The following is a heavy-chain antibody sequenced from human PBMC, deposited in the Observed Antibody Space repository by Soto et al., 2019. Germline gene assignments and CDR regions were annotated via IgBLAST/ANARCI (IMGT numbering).Heavy chain of an antibody. CDR3: AISKRFGELSY. CDR2: INSDGSST. D-gene: IGHD3-10*01. CDR1: GFAFSGYW. V-gene: IGHV3-74*01. Sequence: GGSLRLSCAASGFAFSGYWMHWVRQVPGKGLVWVSRINSDGSSTTYADSVKGRFTISRDNAKNTLYLQMNSLRAEDTAVYYCAISKRFGELSYWGLGTLVTVS. J-gene: IGHJ4*02.